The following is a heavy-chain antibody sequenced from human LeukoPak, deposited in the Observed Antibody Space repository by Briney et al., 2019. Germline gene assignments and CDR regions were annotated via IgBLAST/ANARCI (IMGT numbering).Heavy chain of an antibody. CDR2: ISYDGSNK. CDR1: GFTFSSYG. J-gene: IGHJ5*02. Sequence: PGRSLRLSCAASGFTFSSYGMHWVRQAPGKGLEWVAVISYDGSNKYYADSVKGRFTISRDNSKNTLYLQMNSLRAEDTAVYYCAKDRTGIAVAGTRRESRTPFDPWGQGTLVTVSS. CDR3: AKDRTGIAVAGTRRESRTPFDP. V-gene: IGHV3-30*18. D-gene: IGHD6-19*01.